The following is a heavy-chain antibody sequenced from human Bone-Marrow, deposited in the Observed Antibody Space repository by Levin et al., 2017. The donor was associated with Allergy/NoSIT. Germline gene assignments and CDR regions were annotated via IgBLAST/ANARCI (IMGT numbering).Heavy chain of an antibody. J-gene: IGHJ4*02. CDR3: ARGDSRLYVGSFDL. CDR1: GFTFSNYW. D-gene: IGHD5/OR15-5a*01. V-gene: IGHV3-7*01. Sequence: ASVKVSCAASGFTFSNYWMTWVRQAPGKGLEWVANIKQDGSEKHYVDSVKGRFTISRDNAKNSLYLEVDSLRVEDTAVFYCARGDSRLYVGSFDLWGQGTLVTVS. CDR2: IKQDGSEK.